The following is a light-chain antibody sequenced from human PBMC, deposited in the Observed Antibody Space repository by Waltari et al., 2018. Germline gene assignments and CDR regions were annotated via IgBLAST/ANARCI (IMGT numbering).Light chain of an antibody. CDR2: EFS. V-gene: IGLV2-14*01. CDR3: ISYTSANTWV. J-gene: IGLJ3*02. CDR1: SDDIGNYHY. Sequence: QSALTQVAAVSGAPGQSITISCTGTSDDIGNYHYVYWFQQNPGNTPKVFIYEFSNRPSRGSERFSGFKSCDTASLTISGLQAEDEAHYYCISYTSANTWVFGGGTKLTVL.